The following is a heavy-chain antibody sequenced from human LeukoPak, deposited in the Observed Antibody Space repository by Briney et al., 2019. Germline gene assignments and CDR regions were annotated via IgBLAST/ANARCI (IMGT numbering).Heavy chain of an antibody. CDR3: ARDSYNAFDI. Sequence: GGSLRLSCAASGFTFSSYAMYWVRQAPGMGLEWVAVISYDGSNKYYADSVKGRFTIPRDNSKNTLYLQMNSLRAEDTAVYYCARDSYNAFDIWGQGTMVTVSS. D-gene: IGHD1-1*01. J-gene: IGHJ3*02. CDR2: ISYDGSNK. V-gene: IGHV3-30-3*01. CDR1: GFTFSSYA.